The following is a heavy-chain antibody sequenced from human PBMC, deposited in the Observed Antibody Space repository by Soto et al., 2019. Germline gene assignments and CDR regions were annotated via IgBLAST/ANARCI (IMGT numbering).Heavy chain of an antibody. J-gene: IGHJ5*02. D-gene: IGHD3-22*01. Sequence: PSETLSPTCTVSGGSISSSSYYWGWIRQQPGKGLEWIGSIYYSGSTYYNPSLKSRVTMSVDTSKNQFSLKLSSVTAADTAVYYCARQSYYYDSSGYSYNWFDPWGQGTLVTVSS. CDR1: GGSISSSSYY. V-gene: IGHV4-39*01. CDR3: ARQSYYYDSSGYSYNWFDP. CDR2: IYYSGST.